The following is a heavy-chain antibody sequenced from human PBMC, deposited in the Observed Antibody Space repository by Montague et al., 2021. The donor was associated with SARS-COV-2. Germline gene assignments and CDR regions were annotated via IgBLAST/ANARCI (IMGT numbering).Heavy chain of an antibody. Sequence: SETLSLTCSVSSGSIISSGYYWGWIRQPPGKELEWIGNIYYSGTTYYNPSLQSRGTRSVDTSKNHLSLRLSSVTAADTAVYFCARGMIRGVTTPFDYWGQGSQVTVSS. V-gene: IGHV4-39*02. CDR1: SGSIISSGYY. J-gene: IGHJ4*02. CDR2: IYYSGTT. CDR3: ARGMIRGVTTPFDY. D-gene: IGHD3-10*01.